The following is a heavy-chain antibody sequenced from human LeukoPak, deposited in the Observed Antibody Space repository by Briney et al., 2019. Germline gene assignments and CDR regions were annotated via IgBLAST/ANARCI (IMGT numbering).Heavy chain of an antibody. J-gene: IGHJ5*02. Sequence: ASVKVSXKASGYTFTSYDINWVRQATGQGLEWMGWMNPNSGNTGYAQKFQGRVTITRNTSISTAYMELSSLRSEDTAVYYCARGVWGSGSYYNHVWFDPWGQGTLVTVSS. CDR3: ARGVWGSGSYYNHVWFDP. D-gene: IGHD3-10*01. CDR1: GYTFTSYD. CDR2: MNPNSGNT. V-gene: IGHV1-8*03.